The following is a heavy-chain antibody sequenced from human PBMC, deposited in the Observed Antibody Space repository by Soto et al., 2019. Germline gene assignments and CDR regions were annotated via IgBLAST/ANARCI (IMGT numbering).Heavy chain of an antibody. J-gene: IGHJ6*02. CDR3: AANYLLGLYFYYGMDV. Sequence: SLRLSCAASGLTITSKYMSWVRQAPGKGLDWVSIIYSGGSTYYADSVKGRFTISRDNSKDTLYLQMNSLRAEDTAVYYCAANYLLGLYFYYGMDVWGQGTTVTVFS. CDR1: GLTITSKY. V-gene: IGHV3-66*01. D-gene: IGHD2-2*01. CDR2: IYSGGST.